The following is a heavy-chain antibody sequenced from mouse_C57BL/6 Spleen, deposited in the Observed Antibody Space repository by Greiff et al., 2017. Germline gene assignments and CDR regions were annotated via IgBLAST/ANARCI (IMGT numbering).Heavy chain of an antibody. CDR3: ASWGYDGYYDY. CDR2: ISSGGSYT. J-gene: IGHJ2*01. V-gene: IGHV5-6*01. D-gene: IGHD2-3*01. Sequence: EVKLMESGGDLVKPGGSLKLSCAASGFTFSSYGMSWVRQTPDKRLEWVATISSGGSYTYYPDSVKGRFTISRDNAKNTLYLQMSSLKSEDTAMYYCASWGYDGYYDYGGQGTTLTVSS. CDR1: GFTFSSYG.